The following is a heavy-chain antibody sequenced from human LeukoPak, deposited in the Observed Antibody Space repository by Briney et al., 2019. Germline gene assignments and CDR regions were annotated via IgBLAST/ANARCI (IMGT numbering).Heavy chain of an antibody. J-gene: IGHJ4*02. CDR3: ARTRFGVGATGITDY. D-gene: IGHD1-26*01. Sequence: GESLKISCKGSGYSFPSYWIGWVRQLPGKGLEWMGIIYPGDSDTRYSPSFQGQVTISADKSISTAYLQWSSLKASDTAMYYCARTRFGVGATGITDYWGQGTLVTVSS. CDR1: GYSFPSYW. V-gene: IGHV5-51*01. CDR2: IYPGDSDT.